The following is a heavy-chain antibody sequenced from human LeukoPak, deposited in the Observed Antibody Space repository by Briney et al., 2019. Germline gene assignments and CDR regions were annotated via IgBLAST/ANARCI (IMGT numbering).Heavy chain of an antibody. D-gene: IGHD3-10*01. J-gene: IGHJ6*02. CDR3: ARDLLYGSGPTYYYGMDV. V-gene: IGHV4-59*01. CDR2: IYYSGST. Sequence: PSETLSLTCTVSGGSISSYYWSWIRQPPGKGLEWIGYIYYSGSTNYDPSLKSRVTISVDTSKNQFSLKLSSVTAADTAVYYCARDLLYGSGPTYYYGMDVWGQGTTVTVSS. CDR1: GGSISSYY.